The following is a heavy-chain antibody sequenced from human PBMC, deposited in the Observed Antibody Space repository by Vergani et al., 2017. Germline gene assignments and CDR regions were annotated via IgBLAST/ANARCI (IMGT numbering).Heavy chain of an antibody. CDR1: GYTFTSYW. J-gene: IGHJ5*02. D-gene: IGHD6-13*01. V-gene: IGHV5-10-1*01. CDR2: IDPSDSYT. Sequence: VQLVQSGAEVKKPGASVKVSCKASGYTFTSYWISWVRQMPGKGLEWMGRIDPSDSYTNYSPSFQGHVTISADKSISTAYLQWSSLKASDTAMYYCARLYHDSSQFDPWGQGTLVTVSS. CDR3: ARLYHDSSQFDP.